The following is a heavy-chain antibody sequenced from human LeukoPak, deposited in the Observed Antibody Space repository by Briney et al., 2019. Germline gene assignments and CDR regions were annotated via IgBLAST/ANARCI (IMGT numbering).Heavy chain of an antibody. J-gene: IGHJ5*02. CDR2: MNPNSGNK. CDR1: GYTFTSYD. D-gene: IGHD6-13*01. Sequence: ASVKVSCKASGYTFTSYDINWVRQATGQGLEWMGWMNPNSGNKGYAQKFQGRVTMTRNTSISTAYMELSSLRSEDTAVYYCARGIAAAGMNWFDPWGQGTLVTVSS. V-gene: IGHV1-8*01. CDR3: ARGIAAAGMNWFDP.